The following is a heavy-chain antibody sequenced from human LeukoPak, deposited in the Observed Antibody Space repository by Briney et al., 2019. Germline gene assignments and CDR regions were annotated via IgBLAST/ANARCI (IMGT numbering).Heavy chain of an antibody. CDR2: INPNSGGT. CDR3: ARLVGSATHYYYYYMDV. CDR1: GYTFTGYY. Sequence: ASVKVSCKASGYTFTGYYMHWVRQAPGQGLEWMGWINPNSGGTNYAQKFQGRVTMTRDTSISTAYMELTSLRSDDTAVYYCARLVGSATHYYYYYMDVWGKGTTVTISS. D-gene: IGHD3-10*01. V-gene: IGHV1-2*02. J-gene: IGHJ6*03.